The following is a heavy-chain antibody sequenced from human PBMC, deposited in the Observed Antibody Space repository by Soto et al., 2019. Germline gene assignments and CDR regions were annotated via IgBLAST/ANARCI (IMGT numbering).Heavy chain of an antibody. J-gene: IGHJ4*02. CDR3: VKGAGWLQDVDY. CDR1: GVTFNDNP. Sequence: GGSLRLSCSASGVTFNDNPMYWVRQAPGKGLEYVSLISANGGSTHYADSVKGRFSISRDNSENTLYLQMSSLRAEDTAVYYCVKGAGWLQDVDYWGQGTLVTVS. CDR2: ISANGGST. D-gene: IGHD5-12*01. V-gene: IGHV3-64D*08.